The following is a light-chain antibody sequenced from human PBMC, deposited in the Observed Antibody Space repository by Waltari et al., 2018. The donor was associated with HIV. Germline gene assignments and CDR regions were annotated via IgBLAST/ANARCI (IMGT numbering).Light chain of an antibody. V-gene: IGLV1-44*01. Sequence: QSVLTQPPSAPGTPGQRVTLYCSGSRSDLGSTTANRYQHLPGTAPKLLIYGKNQRPAGVPDRFSGSQSGTSASLTISGLQSEDEADYHCASWDDSLNGYVVFGGGTKLTVL. CDR3: ASWDDSLNGYVV. J-gene: IGLJ2*01. CDR2: GKN. CDR1: RSDLGSTT.